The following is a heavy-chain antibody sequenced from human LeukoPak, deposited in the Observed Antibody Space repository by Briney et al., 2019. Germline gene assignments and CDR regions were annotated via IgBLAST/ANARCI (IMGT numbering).Heavy chain of an antibody. D-gene: IGHD6-13*01. V-gene: IGHV4-30-4*01. CDR3: ARALGSSWYWVDP. CDR2: IHYGGST. J-gene: IGHJ5*02. Sequence: SETLSLTCTVSGGTVSGGNYYWSWIRQSPGKGLEWIGYIHYGGSTYYNPSLKSRVTISVDRSKNQFSLKLASVTAADTAVYYCARALGSSWYWVDPWGRGTLITVSS. CDR1: GGTVSGGNYY.